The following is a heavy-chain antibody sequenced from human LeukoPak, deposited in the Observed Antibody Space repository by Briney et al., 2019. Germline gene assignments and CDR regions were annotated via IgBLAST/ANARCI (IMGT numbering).Heavy chain of an antibody. V-gene: IGHV1-18*01. D-gene: IGHD3-22*01. Sequence: ASVKVSCKASGYTFTSYGISWVRQAPGQGLEWMGWISAYNGNTNYAQKLQGRVTMTTDTSTSTAYMELRSLRSDDTAVYYCARTDYYDSSGYYYGQHWGQGTLVTVSS. CDR1: GYTFTSYG. CDR2: ISAYNGNT. J-gene: IGHJ1*01. CDR3: ARTDYYDSSGYYYGQH.